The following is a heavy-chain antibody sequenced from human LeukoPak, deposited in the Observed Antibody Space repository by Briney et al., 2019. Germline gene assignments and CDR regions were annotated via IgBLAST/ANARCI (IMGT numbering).Heavy chain of an antibody. V-gene: IGHV1-69*05. Sequence: ASVKVSCKASGGTFSSYAISWVRQAPGQGLEWVGGIIPIFGTANYAQKFQGRVTITTDESTSTAYMELSSLRSEDTAVYYCARIAARLQNWFDPWGQGTLVTVSS. J-gene: IGHJ5*02. CDR3: ARIAARLQNWFDP. CDR2: IIPIFGTA. CDR1: GGTFSSYA. D-gene: IGHD6-6*01.